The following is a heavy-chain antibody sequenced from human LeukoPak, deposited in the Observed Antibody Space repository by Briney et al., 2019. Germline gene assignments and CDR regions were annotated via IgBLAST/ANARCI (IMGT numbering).Heavy chain of an antibody. D-gene: IGHD6-19*01. CDR1: GGSTSSHY. V-gene: IGHV4-59*11. CDR2: IYYSGST. J-gene: IGHJ4*02. CDR3: ARAYSGWYFDY. Sequence: SETLSLTCTVSGGSTSSHYWSWIRQPPGKGLEWIGYIYYSGSTNYNPSLKSRVTISVDTSKNQFSLKLSSVTAADTAVYYCARAYSGWYFDYWGQGTLVTVSS.